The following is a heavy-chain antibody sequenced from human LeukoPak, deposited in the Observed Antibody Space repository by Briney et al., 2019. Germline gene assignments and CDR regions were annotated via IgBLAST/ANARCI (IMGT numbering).Heavy chain of an antibody. Sequence: PGGSLRLSCAASGFTFSSYGMHWVRQAPGKGLEWVAVISYDGSNKYYEDSVKGRFTISRDNSKNTLYLQMNSLRAEDTAVYYCARDRAWSTIETLQLDYWGQGTLVTVSS. CDR1: GFTFSSYG. CDR2: ISYDGSNK. CDR3: ARDRAWSTIETLQLDY. J-gene: IGHJ4*02. V-gene: IGHV3-30*03. D-gene: IGHD5/OR15-5a*01.